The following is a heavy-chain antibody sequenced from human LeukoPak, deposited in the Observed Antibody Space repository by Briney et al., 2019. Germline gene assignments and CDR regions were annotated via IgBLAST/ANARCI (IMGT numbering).Heavy chain of an antibody. CDR3: AKAEPTDDCSGGSCDWFY. CDR1: GFTFSSYA. J-gene: IGHJ4*02. Sequence: GGSLRLSCAASGFTFSSYAMSWVRQAPGKGLEWVSAISGSGGSTYYADSVKGRFTISRDNSKNTLYLQMNSLRAEDTAVYYCAKAEPTDDCSGGSCDWFYWGQGTLVTVSS. V-gene: IGHV3-23*01. D-gene: IGHD2-15*01. CDR2: ISGSGGST.